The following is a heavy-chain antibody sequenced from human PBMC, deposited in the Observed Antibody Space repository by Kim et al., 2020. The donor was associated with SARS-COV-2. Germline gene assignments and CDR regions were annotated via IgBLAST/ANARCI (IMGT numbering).Heavy chain of an antibody. V-gene: IGHV1-58*01. CDR3: AAGPNTVDGMDV. CDR2: IVVGSGNT. J-gene: IGHJ6*02. Sequence: SVKVSCKASGFTFTSSAVQWVRQARGQRLEWIGWIVVGSGNTNYAQKFQERVTITRDMSTSTAYMELSSLRSEDTAVYYCAAGPNTVDGMDVWGQGTTVTVSS. D-gene: IGHD4-17*01. CDR1: GFTFTSSA.